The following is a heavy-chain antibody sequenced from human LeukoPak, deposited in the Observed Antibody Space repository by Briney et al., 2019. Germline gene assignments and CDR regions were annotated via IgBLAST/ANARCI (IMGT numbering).Heavy chain of an antibody. J-gene: IGHJ6*02. CDR1: GFTFSSYG. V-gene: IGHV3-30*18. CDR3: AKDLSYSNYGSYYDYYGMDV. D-gene: IGHD4-11*01. Sequence: PGGSLRLSCAASGFTFSSYGMHWVRQAPGKGLEWVAVISYDGSNKYYADSVKGRFTISRDNSKNTLYLQMNSLRAEDTAVYYCAKDLSYSNYGSYYDYYGMDVWGQGTTVTVSS. CDR2: ISYDGSNK.